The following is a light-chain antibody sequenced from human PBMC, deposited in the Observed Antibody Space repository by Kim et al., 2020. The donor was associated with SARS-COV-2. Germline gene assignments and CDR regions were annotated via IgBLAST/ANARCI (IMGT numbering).Light chain of an antibody. CDR3: QQDYNLPWT. CDR2: GAS. CDR1: QSVSSSY. Sequence: PGERVTPSCRASQSVSSSYLPWYQQKPGQAPRLLIYGASTRATSIPASGSGSGTDFTLTISSLQPEDFAVYYCQQDYNLPWTFGQGTKVDIK. J-gene: IGKJ1*01. V-gene: IGKV3D-7*01.